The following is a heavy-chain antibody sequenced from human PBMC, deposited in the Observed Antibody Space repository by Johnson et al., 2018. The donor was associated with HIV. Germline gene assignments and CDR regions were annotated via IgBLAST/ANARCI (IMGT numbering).Heavy chain of an antibody. CDR1: GFTFTSYA. Sequence: QVQLVESGGGVVQPGRSVRLSCAASGFTFTSYAMHCVRHAPGKGLEWVAVISYDGSNKYYADSVKGRFTISRDNSKNTLYLQMNSLRAEDTAVYYCARSWERGETAFDIWGQGTMVTVAS. D-gene: IGHD1-26*01. CDR3: ARSWERGETAFDI. V-gene: IGHV3-30*04. J-gene: IGHJ3*02. CDR2: ISYDGSNK.